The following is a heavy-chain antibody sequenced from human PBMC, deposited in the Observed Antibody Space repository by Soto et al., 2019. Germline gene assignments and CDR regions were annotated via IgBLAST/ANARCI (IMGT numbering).Heavy chain of an antibody. J-gene: IGHJ6*02. Sequence: EVQLVESGGGLVQPGGSLRLSCAASGFTFSSYWMSWVRQAPGKGLEWVANIKQDGSEKYYVDSVKGRFTISRDNAKNSLYLQINSLRAEDTAVYYCERGAYYDISKYYYYGMAGWGQGTTVTVSS. V-gene: IGHV3-7*01. D-gene: IGHD3-9*01. CDR3: ERGAYYDISKYYYYGMAG. CDR1: GFTFSSYW. CDR2: IKQDGSEK.